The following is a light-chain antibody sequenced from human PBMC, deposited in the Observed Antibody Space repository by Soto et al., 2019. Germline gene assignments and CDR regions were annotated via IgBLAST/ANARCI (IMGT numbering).Light chain of an antibody. CDR3: SSYTSSSTLV. V-gene: IGLV2-14*01. CDR2: EVN. CDR1: SSDVGGYNY. Sequence: QSALTQPASVSGSPGQSITISCTGTSSDVGGYNYVSWYQQHPSKAPKLMIYEVNNRPSGVSDRFSGSKSGNTASLTISGLQAEDEADYYCSSYTSSSTLVFGTGTKLTVL. J-gene: IGLJ1*01.